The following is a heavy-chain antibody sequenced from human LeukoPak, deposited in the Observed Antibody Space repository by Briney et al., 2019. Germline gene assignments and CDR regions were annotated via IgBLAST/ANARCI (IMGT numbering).Heavy chain of an antibody. CDR1: GGSISSYY. Sequence: SETLSLTCTVSGGSISSYYWSWIRQPPGKGLERIGYIYYSGGTNYNPSLKRRVTISLDTSKSQFSLKLSSVTAADTAVYYCARDRALGDYGMDVWGQGTTVTVSS. J-gene: IGHJ6*02. D-gene: IGHD3-10*01. V-gene: IGHV4-59*01. CDR3: ARDRALGDYGMDV. CDR2: IYYSGGT.